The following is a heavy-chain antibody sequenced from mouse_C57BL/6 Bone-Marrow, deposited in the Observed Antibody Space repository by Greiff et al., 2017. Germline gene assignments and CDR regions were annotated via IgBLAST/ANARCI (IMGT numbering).Heavy chain of an antibody. CDR2: ISSGGSYT. Sequence: EVQVVESGGDLVKPGGSLKLSCAASGFTFSSYGMSWVRQTPDKRLAWVATISSGGSYTYYPDSVKGRFTISRDNAKNTLYLQMSRLKSENTAMYYCARRGYGSSSLYYFDYGGKGTTHTVSS. CDR3: ARRGYGSSSLYYFDY. D-gene: IGHD1-1*01. J-gene: IGHJ2*01. CDR1: GFTFSSYG. V-gene: IGHV5-6*01.